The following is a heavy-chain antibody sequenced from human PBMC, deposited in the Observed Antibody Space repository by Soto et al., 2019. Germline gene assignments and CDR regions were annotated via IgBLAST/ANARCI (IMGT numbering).Heavy chain of an antibody. Sequence: QVQLLQSGAEVKKPGASVKVSCKASGYTFTNYGISWVRQAPGQGLEWMGRISAYNGNTNYAHKLQGRVTMTTDTSTSTAYMELRSLRSDDTAVYYCARERDSPYYYDSSGYPNDYWGQGTLVTVSS. D-gene: IGHD3-22*01. V-gene: IGHV1-18*01. CDR1: GYTFTNYG. CDR2: ISAYNGNT. CDR3: ARERDSPYYYDSSGYPNDY. J-gene: IGHJ4*02.